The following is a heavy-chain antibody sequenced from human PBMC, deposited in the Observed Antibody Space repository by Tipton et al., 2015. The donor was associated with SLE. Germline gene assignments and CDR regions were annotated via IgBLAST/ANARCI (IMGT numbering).Heavy chain of an antibody. CDR3: ARPHIMAAAGDQAPTAFDI. V-gene: IGHV4-4*02. CDR2: IHHSGTT. Sequence: GLVKPSGTLSLTCAVSGDSISNRHWWSWVRQPPGKELEWIGEIHHSGTTNYNPSLKSRVTMSVDTSKNQFSLKLSSVTAADTAVYYCARPHIMAAAGDQAPTAFDIWGQGTMVTVSS. CDR1: GDSISNRHW. J-gene: IGHJ3*02. D-gene: IGHD6-13*01.